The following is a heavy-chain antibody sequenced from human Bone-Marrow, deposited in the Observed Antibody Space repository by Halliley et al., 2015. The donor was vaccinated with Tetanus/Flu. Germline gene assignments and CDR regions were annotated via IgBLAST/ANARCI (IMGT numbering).Heavy chain of an antibody. Sequence: TLSLTCNFSGGSVRSGSHYWTWIRQSPGKGLEWIAYIYHSGSTNYNPSLKSRIAISIDTSNNQFSLKLSSVTAADTAIYYCARRAAYFDTGRTLRDWFDPWGQGTLVTVSS. CDR1: GGSVRSGSHY. J-gene: IGHJ5*02. V-gene: IGHV4-61*01. CDR3: ARRAAYFDTGRTLRDWFDP. CDR2: IYHSGST. D-gene: IGHD3-22*01.